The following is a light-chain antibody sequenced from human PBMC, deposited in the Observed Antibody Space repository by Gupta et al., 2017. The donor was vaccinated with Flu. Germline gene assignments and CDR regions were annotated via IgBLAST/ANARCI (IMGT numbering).Light chain of an antibody. V-gene: IGLV2-11*01. CDR1: SSDVGSSNR. Sequence: QSAPTQPRSVSGSPGQSVTISCTGTSSDVGSSNRVSWYQQRPGKAPKLILYDVTERPSGVPVRFSGSKSGNTASLSISGLQADDESDYYCSSHACRATWVFGTETTVTVL. J-gene: IGLJ1*01. CDR3: SSHACRATWV. CDR2: DVT.